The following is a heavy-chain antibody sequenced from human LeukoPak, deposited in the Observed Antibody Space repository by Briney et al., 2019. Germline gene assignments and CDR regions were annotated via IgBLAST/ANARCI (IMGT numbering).Heavy chain of an antibody. D-gene: IGHD6-25*01. J-gene: IGHJ4*02. CDR1: GFTFRTSP. V-gene: IGHV3-30*04. CDR2: ISYDGKIK. CDR3: ARDPQRGAPDYFDS. Sequence: GGSLRLSCAASGFTFRTSPMHWVRQAPCKGLEWVAVISYDGKIKVYADSVKGRFTISRDIAKNMLYLEMNSLRTEDTAVYYCARDPQRGAPDYFDSWGQGTLVTVSS.